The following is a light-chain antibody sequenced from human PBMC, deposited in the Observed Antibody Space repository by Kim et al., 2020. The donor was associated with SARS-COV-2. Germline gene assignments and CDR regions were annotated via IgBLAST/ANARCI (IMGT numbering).Light chain of an antibody. CDR2: EVS. Sequence: QSVTISCTGTSSDVGAYNYVSWYQQHPGKAPKLMIYEVSKRPSGVPDRFSGSKSGNTASLTVSGLQAEDEADYYCSSYAGSNNIEVFGTGTKVIVL. V-gene: IGLV2-8*01. J-gene: IGLJ1*01. CDR3: SSYAGSNNIEV. CDR1: SSDVGAYNY.